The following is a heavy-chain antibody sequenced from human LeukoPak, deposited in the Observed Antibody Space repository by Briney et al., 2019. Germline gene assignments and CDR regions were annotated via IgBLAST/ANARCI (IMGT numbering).Heavy chain of an antibody. CDR2: ISSSSSYI. Sequence: GGSLRLSCAASGVTFSSYSMNWGREAPGKGLEWVSSISSSSSYIYYADSVKGRFTISRDNAKNSLYLQMNSLRAEDTAVYYCARGHGYSSGRYLYWGQGTLVTVSS. CDR1: GVTFSSYS. CDR3: ARGHGYSSGRYLY. V-gene: IGHV3-21*01. D-gene: IGHD6-19*01. J-gene: IGHJ4*02.